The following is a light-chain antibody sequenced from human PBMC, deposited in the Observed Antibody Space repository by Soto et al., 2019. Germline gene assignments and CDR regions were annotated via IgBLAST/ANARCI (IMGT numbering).Light chain of an antibody. CDR1: QSVSSN. CDR3: QQYGSSPLIS. V-gene: IGKV3-15*01. Sequence: IVMTQAPATPSVSPGEKGTPSCRASQSVSSNLAWYQQKPGQAPRLLIYGASTRATGIPARFSGSGSGRDFTLTISGLEPEDFAVYYCQQYGSSPLISFGQGTRLEIK. CDR2: GAS. J-gene: IGKJ5*01.